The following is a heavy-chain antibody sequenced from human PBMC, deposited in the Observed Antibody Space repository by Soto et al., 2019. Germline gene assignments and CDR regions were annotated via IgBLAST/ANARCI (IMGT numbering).Heavy chain of an antibody. D-gene: IGHD3-10*01. Sequence: EVQLVESGGVVARPGGSLRLSCAASGFTFEDHGMSWVRQAPGKGLEWLSDISWDGGTTVYADSVKGRFTVSRNNAKSSLYLQMNSLKPGDTAFYHCARRSGDQQVCDFWGQGTLVTVSS. CDR1: GFTFEDHG. V-gene: IGHV3-20*01. J-gene: IGHJ4*02. CDR2: ISWDGGTT. CDR3: ARRSGDQQVCDF.